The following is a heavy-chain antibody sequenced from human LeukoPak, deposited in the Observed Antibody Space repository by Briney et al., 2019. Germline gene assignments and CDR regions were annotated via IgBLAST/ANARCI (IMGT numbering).Heavy chain of an antibody. CDR1: GGTFSSYG. J-gene: IGHJ4*02. CDR2: IIPVVGTA. V-gene: IGHV1-69*01. Sequence: VGSVRVSCEASGGTFSSYGMHWVRQAPGQGLEWVAGIIPVVGTANYAQTFQGRVTITADESTRTAYMEMRTLRSEDTAIYYCARGSGETGGYYYVYWGRGTPVTVSS. D-gene: IGHD3-22*01. CDR3: ARGSGETGGYYYVY.